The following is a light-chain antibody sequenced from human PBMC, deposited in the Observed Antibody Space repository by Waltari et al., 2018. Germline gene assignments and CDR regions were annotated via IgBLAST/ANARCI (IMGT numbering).Light chain of an antibody. J-gene: IGLJ3*02. V-gene: IGLV2-11*01. Sequence: QSALTQPRSVSGSPGQSVTISCTGTSSDVGGYNYVSWFQQHPGKAPKLMIHDVSKRPSEVPDRFSGSKSGNTASLTISGLQADDETDYYCCSYAGRYTWVFGGGTKLTVL. CDR2: DVS. CDR3: CSYAGRYTWV. CDR1: SSDVGGYNY.